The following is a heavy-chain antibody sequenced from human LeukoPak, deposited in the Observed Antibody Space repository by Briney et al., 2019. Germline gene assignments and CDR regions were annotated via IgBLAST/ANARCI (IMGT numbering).Heavy chain of an antibody. V-gene: IGHV4-59*01. D-gene: IGHD2-15*01. J-gene: IGHJ6*03. Sequence: SETLSLTCTVSGGSSSNYYWSWIRQPPGKGLEWIGYIYYSGSTNYNPSPKSRVTISVDTSKNQFSLKLSSVTAADTAVYYCAREESVPGDCSGGSCYSGKNYYYYMDVWGTGTTVTVSS. CDR3: AREESVPGDCSGGSCYSGKNYYYYMDV. CDR2: IYYSGST. CDR1: GGSSSNYY.